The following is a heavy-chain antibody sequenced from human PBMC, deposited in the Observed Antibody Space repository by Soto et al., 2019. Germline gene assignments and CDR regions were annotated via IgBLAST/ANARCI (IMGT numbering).Heavy chain of an antibody. J-gene: IGHJ3*02. CDR3: ARDIMGRWLQNDAFDI. V-gene: IGHV1-18*04. D-gene: IGHD2-8*01. CDR1: GYTFTSYG. CDR2: ISAYNGNT. Sequence: ASVKVSCKASGYTFTSYGISWVRQAPGQGLEWMGWISAYNGNTNYAQKLQGRVTMTTDTSTSTAYMGLRSLRSDDTAVYYCARDIMGRWLQNDAFDIWGQGTMVTVSS.